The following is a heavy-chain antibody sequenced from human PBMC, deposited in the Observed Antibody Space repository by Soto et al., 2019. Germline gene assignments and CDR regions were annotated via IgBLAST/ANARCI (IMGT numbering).Heavy chain of an antibody. Sequence: EVQLLESGGGLVQPGGSLRLSCAASGFTFSSYAMSWVRQAPGKGLEWVSAIGGRDDSSYYADSVKGRFTISRDNSKNTLYLQMNSLKAEDTAVYYCARAGSPRMYGGNSWVPFDIWGQGTMVTVSP. J-gene: IGHJ3*02. CDR2: IGGRDDSS. CDR3: ARAGSPRMYGGNSWVPFDI. V-gene: IGHV3-23*01. D-gene: IGHD4-17*01. CDR1: GFTFSSYA.